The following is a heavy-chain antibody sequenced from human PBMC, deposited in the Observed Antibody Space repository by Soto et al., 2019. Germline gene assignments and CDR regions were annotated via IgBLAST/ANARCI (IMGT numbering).Heavy chain of an antibody. CDR2: ISAYNGNT. Sequence: QVQLVQSGAEVKKPGASVKVSCKASGYTFTSYYISWVRQAPGQGLEWMGWISAYNGNTHYAQKLQGRVTMTTDTSTTTADMELRSRRSDATAVYYCARDLPPVDSWGQGTLITVSS. V-gene: IGHV1-18*01. J-gene: IGHJ4*02. CDR3: ARDLPPVDS. CDR1: GYTFTSYY.